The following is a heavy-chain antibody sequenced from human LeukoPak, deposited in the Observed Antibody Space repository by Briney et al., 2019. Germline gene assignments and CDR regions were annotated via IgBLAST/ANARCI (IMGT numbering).Heavy chain of an antibody. Sequence: KPGGSLRLSCAASGFTFSSYSMNWVRQAPGKGLEWVSSISSSSSYIYYTDSVKGRFTISRDNAKNPLYLQMNSLRAEDTAVYYCARGRVDSSGYYLIYFDYWGQGTLVTVSS. D-gene: IGHD3-22*01. CDR2: ISSSSSYI. CDR1: GFTFSSYS. V-gene: IGHV3-21*01. CDR3: ARGRVDSSGYYLIYFDY. J-gene: IGHJ4*02.